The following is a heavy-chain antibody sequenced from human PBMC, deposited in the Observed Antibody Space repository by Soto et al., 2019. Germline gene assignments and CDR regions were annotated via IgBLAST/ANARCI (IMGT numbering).Heavy chain of an antibody. CDR3: ARRISSGFEYYYYGMDV. D-gene: IGHD6-19*01. V-gene: IGHV1-69*01. J-gene: IGHJ6*02. CDR1: GGTFSSYA. Sequence: QVQLVQSGAEVKKPGSSVKVSCKASGGTFSSYAISWVRQAPGQGLEWMGGIIPIFGTANYAQKFQGRVTITADESTSTAYMELSSLRSEDTAVCYCARRISSGFEYYYYGMDVWGQGTTVTVSS. CDR2: IIPIFGTA.